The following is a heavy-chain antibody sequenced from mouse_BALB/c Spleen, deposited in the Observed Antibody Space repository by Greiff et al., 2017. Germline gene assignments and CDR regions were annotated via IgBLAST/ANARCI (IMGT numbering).Heavy chain of an antibody. D-gene: IGHD1-1*01. V-gene: IGHV5-17*02. J-gene: IGHJ4*01. Sequence: EVNVVESGGGLVQPGGSRKLSCAASGFTFSSFGMHWVRQAPEKGLEWVAYISSGSSTIYYADTVKGRFTITIDNHKNTLFLQMTSLRSEDAAMYYCARGNYGSSYYYAMDYWGQGTSVTVSS. CDR2: ISSGSSTI. CDR3: ARGNYGSSYYYAMDY. CDR1: GFTFSSFG.